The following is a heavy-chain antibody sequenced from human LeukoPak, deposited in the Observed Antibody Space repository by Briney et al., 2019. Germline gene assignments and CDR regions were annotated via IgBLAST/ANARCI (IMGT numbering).Heavy chain of an antibody. J-gene: IGHJ4*02. CDR1: GGSISSYY. D-gene: IGHD2-2*01. V-gene: IGHV4-59*01. CDR2: IYYSGST. Sequence: KPSETLSLTCTVSGGSISSYYCSWIRQPPGKGLEWIGYIYYSGSTNYNPSLKSRVTISVDTSKNQFSLKLSSVTAADTAVYYSTRLVPAPICGYNYFDYWGKGTLVTVSS. CDR3: TRLVPAPICGYNYFDY.